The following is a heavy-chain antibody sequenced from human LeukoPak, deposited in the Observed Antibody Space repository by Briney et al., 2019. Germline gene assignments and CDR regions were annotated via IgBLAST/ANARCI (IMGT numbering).Heavy chain of an antibody. J-gene: IGHJ4*02. CDR1: GLTLDEYA. CDR3: AKDIATGNRLYYFDY. CDR2: ISWNSGSI. Sequence: PGSSLTLPCAPSGLTLDEYAMHWVPQAPGKALEGVSDISWNSGSIGYADSVKGRFTISRDNAKNSLYLQMNSLRAEDTALYYCAKDIATGNRLYYFDYWGQGTLVTVSP. D-gene: IGHD1-14*01. V-gene: IGHV3-9*01.